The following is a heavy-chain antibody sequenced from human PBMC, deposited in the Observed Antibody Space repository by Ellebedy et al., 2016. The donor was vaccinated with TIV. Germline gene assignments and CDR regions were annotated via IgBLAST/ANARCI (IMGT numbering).Heavy chain of an antibody. V-gene: IGHV3-64D*06. Sequence: GGSLRLSXAASGFTFSSYAMHWVRQAPGKGLEYVSAISSNGGSTYYADSVKGRFTISRDNSKNTLYLQMSSLRAEDTAVYYCVKDLGITMVRGVPEGKDWGQGTLVTVSS. J-gene: IGHJ4*02. CDR2: ISSNGGST. CDR3: VKDLGITMVRGVPEGKD. CDR1: GFTFSSYA. D-gene: IGHD3-10*01.